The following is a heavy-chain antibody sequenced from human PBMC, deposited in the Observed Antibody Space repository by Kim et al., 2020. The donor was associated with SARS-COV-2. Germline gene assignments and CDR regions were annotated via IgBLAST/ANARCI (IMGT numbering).Heavy chain of an antibody. D-gene: IGHD5-12*01. CDR1: GFTFSNYA. Sequence: GGSLRLSCAASGFTFSNYAMHWVRQAPGKGLEWVAVISYDGSNKYYADSVKGRFTISRDNSKNTLYLQMNSLRAEDTAVYFCAGGEMATILDYWGQGTLVTVSS. J-gene: IGHJ4*02. CDR3: AGGEMATILDY. CDR2: ISYDGSNK. V-gene: IGHV3-30*04.